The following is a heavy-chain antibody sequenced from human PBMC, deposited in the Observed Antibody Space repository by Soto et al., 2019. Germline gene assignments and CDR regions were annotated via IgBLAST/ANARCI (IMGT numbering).Heavy chain of an antibody. Sequence: EAQLLESGGGLVQPGGSLRLSCAASGFIFSNYAMSWVRQAPGKGLEWVSGISGSGESTYYADSVSGRFITSRDISKSTLYLEMNNLRAEDTALYYCAKIRGYTYGYPFEKWGQGTMVTVSS. D-gene: IGHD5-18*01. CDR3: AKIRGYTYGYPFEK. V-gene: IGHV3-23*01. CDR1: GFIFSNYA. J-gene: IGHJ3*02. CDR2: ISGSGEST.